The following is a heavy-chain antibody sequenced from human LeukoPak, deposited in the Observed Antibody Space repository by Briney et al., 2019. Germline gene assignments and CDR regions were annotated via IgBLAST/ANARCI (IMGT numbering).Heavy chain of an antibody. Sequence: SVTVSCKASGDTFSSYAFSWVRQAPGQGLQWLGGISPLFPTPHYAQKFQGRVTITTDESTSTVYLEVSSLTSDDAAVYYCARHRASLSPFDFWGQGTLVTVSS. CDR3: ARHRASLSPFDF. V-gene: IGHV1-69*05. J-gene: IGHJ4*02. D-gene: IGHD6-6*01. CDR1: GDTFSSYA. CDR2: ISPLFPTP.